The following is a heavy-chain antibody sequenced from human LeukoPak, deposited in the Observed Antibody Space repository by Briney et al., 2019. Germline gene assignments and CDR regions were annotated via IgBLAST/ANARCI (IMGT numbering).Heavy chain of an antibody. CDR1: GFTFSSYA. CDR3: AKSRTSCYDCAEYFQH. J-gene: IGHJ1*01. D-gene: IGHD2-2*01. CDR2: ISGSGGST. Sequence: PGGSLRLSCAASGFTFSSYAMSWVRQAPGKGLEWVSAISGSGGSTYYADSVKGRFTISRDNSKNTLYLQMNSLRAEDTAVYYCAKSRTSCYDCAEYFQHWGQGTLVNVSS. V-gene: IGHV3-23*01.